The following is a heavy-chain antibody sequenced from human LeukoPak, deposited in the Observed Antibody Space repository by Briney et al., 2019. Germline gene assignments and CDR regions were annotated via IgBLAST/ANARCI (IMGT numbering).Heavy chain of an antibody. CDR3: TRAKRVIFDY. CDR2: INPNSGAT. V-gene: IGHV1-2*02. Sequence: ASVKVSCKASGYTFTGYYMHWVRQAPGQGLEWLGWINPNSGATLYAQKFQGRVTMTRDTSINTAYMELSSLRSDDTAVYYCTRAKRVIFDYWGQGTLVTVSS. D-gene: IGHD1-1*01. CDR1: GYTFTGYY. J-gene: IGHJ4*02.